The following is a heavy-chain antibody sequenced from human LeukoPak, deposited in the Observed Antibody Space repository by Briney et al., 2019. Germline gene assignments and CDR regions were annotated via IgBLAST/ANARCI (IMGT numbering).Heavy chain of an antibody. CDR2: ISGSGGST. D-gene: IGHD2-8*02. Sequence: GGSLRLSCAASGFTFSSYAMSWVRQAPGKGLEWVSAISGSGGSTYYADSVKGRFTISRDNSKNTLYLQMNGLRAEDTAVYYCAKGLSGGLGYNWFDPWGQGTLVTVSS. J-gene: IGHJ5*02. CDR3: AKGLSGGLGYNWFDP. V-gene: IGHV3-23*01. CDR1: GFTFSSYA.